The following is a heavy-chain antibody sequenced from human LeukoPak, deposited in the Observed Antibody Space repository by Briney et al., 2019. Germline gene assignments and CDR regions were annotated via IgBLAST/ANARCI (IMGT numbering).Heavy chain of an antibody. V-gene: IGHV3-30-3*01. CDR1: GFTFSSYA. CDR3: ARAPGGWQNY. Sequence: GGSLRLSCAASGFTFSSYAMSWVRQAPGKGLEWVAVISYDGSNKYYADSVKGRFTISRDNSKNTLYLQMNSLRAEDTAVYYCARAPGGWQNYWGQGTLVTVSS. CDR2: ISYDGSNK. J-gene: IGHJ4*02. D-gene: IGHD6-19*01.